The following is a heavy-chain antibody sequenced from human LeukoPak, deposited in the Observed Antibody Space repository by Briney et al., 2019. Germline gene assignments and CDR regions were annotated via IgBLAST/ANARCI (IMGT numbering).Heavy chain of an antibody. CDR3: ARDRMLRANWFDP. CDR1: GGSISSSSYY. J-gene: IGHJ5*02. V-gene: IGHV4-39*07. D-gene: IGHD2-15*01. CDR2: IYYSGST. Sequence: PSETLSLTCTVSGGSISSSSYYWGWIRQPPGKGLEWIGSIYYSGSTYYNPSLKSRVTISVDTSKNQFSLKLSSVTAADTAVYYCARDRMLRANWFDPWGQGTLVTVSS.